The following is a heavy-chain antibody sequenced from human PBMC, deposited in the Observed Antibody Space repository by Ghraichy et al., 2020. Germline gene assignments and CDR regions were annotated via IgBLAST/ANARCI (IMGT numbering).Heavy chain of an antibody. CDR1: GFTFTSSA. Sequence: SVKVSCKASGFTFTSSAVQWVRQARGQRLEWIGWIVVGSGNTNYAQKFQERVTITRDMSTSTAYMELSSLRSEDTAVYYCAGSGQVGATNFDYWGQGTLVTVSS. V-gene: IGHV1-58*01. J-gene: IGHJ4*02. CDR3: AGSGQVGATNFDY. D-gene: IGHD1-26*01. CDR2: IVVGSGNT.